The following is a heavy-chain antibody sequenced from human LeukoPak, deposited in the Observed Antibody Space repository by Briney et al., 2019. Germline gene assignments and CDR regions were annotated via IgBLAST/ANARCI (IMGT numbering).Heavy chain of an antibody. V-gene: IGHV3-11*01. J-gene: IGHJ5*02. CDR3: ARGPMESGGSPIDP. CDR1: GLTFGDYY. CDR2: ISSSGSTI. D-gene: IGHD2-15*01. Sequence: GGSLRLSCAASGLTFGDYYMSWIRQAPGKGLEWVSYISSSGSTIYYADSVKGRFTISRDNAKNSLYLQMNSLRAEDTAVYYCARGPMESGGSPIDPWGQGTLVTVSS.